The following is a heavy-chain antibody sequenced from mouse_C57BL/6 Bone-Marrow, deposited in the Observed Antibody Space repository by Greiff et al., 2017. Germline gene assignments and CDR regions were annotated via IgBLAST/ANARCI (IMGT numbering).Heavy chain of an antibody. CDR3: AREEGITTGGAMDY. CDR1: GYTFTSYD. D-gene: IGHD1-1*01. V-gene: IGHV1-85*01. Sequence: QVQLQQSGPELVKPGASVKLSCKASGYTFTSYDINWVKQRPGQGLEWIGWIYPRDGSTKYNEKFKGKATLTVDTSSSTAYMELHSLTSEDSAVYFCAREEGITTGGAMDYWGQGTSVTVSS. CDR2: IYPRDGST. J-gene: IGHJ4*01.